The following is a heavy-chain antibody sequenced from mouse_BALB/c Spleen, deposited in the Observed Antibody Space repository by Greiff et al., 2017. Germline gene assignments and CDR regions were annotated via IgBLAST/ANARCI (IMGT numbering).Heavy chain of an antibody. CDR3: ARDYGSSYWFAY. J-gene: IGHJ3*01. CDR2: ISSGGSYT. Sequence: EVQLVESGGGLVKPGGSLKLSCAASGFTFSSYAMSWVRQSPEKRLEWVAEISSGGSYTYYPDTVTGRFTISRDNAKNTLYLEMSSLRSEDTAMYYCARDYGSSYWFAYWGQGTLVTVSA. CDR1: GFTFSSYA. V-gene: IGHV5-9-4*01. D-gene: IGHD1-1*01.